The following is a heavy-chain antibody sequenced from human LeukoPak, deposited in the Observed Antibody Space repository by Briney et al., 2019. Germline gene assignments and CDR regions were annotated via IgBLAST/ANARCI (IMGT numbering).Heavy chain of an antibody. D-gene: IGHD2-15*01. CDR3: ARASPHCSGGSCYPTYYYYMDV. J-gene: IGHJ6*03. Sequence: GGSLRLSCAASGFTFSSYSMNCVRPAPGKGLEWVSSISSSSSYIYYADSVKGRFTSSRDNAKNSLYLQMNSLRAEDTAVYYCARASPHCSGGSCYPTYYYYMDVWGKGTTVTVSS. CDR2: ISSSSSYI. CDR1: GFTFSSYS. V-gene: IGHV3-21*01.